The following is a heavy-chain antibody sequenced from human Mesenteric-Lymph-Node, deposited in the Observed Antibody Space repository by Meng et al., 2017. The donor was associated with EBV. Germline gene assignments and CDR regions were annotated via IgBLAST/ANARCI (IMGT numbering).Heavy chain of an antibody. J-gene: IGHJ5*02. D-gene: IGHD3-16*01. Sequence: QAQLTQWAPGLLHPLETLSPPCAVYGVSFSGYYWSWIRQPPGKGLEWIGETNHSGRTNYNPSLKSRVTISVDTSKNQFSLKLSSVTAADTAVYYCARGRSYVSGVIDPWGQGTLVTVSS. CDR2: TNHSGRT. V-gene: IGHV4-34*01. CDR3: ARGRSYVSGVIDP. CDR1: GVSFSGYY.